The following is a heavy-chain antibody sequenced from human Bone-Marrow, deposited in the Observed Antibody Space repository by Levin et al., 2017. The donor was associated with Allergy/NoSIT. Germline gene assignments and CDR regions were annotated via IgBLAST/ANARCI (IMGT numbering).Heavy chain of an antibody. CDR1: GFTFSTYD. J-gene: IGHJ6*03. V-gene: IGHV3-48*03. D-gene: IGHD3-16*01. Sequence: PGGSLRLSCETSGFTFSTYDMSWVRQAPGKGLEWISYIDSGAITISYADSVKGRFTISRDNVRSLLHLQLDSLRVEDTAVYYCASPRGGHYYLDIWGKGTAVIVSS. CDR3: ASPRGGHYYLDI. CDR2: IDSGAITI.